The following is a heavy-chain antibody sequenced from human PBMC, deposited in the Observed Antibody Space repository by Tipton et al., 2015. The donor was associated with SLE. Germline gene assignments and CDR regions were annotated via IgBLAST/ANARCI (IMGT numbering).Heavy chain of an antibody. V-gene: IGHV4-34*01. J-gene: IGHJ6*03. Sequence: TLSLTCTVSGGSISSYYWSWIRQPAGKGLEWIGEINHSGSTNYNPSLKSRVTISVDTSKNQFSLKVTSMTAADTAVYYCARGRGSSWKTYYYYYMDVWGKGTTVTVSS. D-gene: IGHD6-13*01. CDR3: ARGRGSSWKTYYYYYMDV. CDR2: INHSGST. CDR1: GGSISSYY.